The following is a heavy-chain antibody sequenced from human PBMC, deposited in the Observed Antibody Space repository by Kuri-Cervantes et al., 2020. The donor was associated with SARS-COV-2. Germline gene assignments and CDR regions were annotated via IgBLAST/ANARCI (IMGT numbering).Heavy chain of an antibody. Sequence: GGSLRLSCTASGFTFSSYTLYWVRQAPGKGLEWVAVISYDEGSKYYADSVKGRFTISRDISKNTLYLQMNSLRAEDTAVYYCARDRYYDSSGPMIDYWGQGTLVTVSS. J-gene: IGHJ4*02. V-gene: IGHV3-30-3*01. CDR2: ISYDEGSK. D-gene: IGHD3-22*01. CDR3: ARDRYYDSSGPMIDY. CDR1: GFTFSSYT.